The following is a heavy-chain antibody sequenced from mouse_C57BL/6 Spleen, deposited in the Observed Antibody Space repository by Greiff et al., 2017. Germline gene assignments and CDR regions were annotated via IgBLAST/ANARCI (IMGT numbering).Heavy chain of an antibody. CDR2: IYPRSGNT. V-gene: IGHV1-81*01. CDR3: EGTTDYFDY. J-gene: IGHJ2*01. D-gene: IGHD1-1*01. Sequence: VQLQESGAELARPGASVKLSCKASGYTFTSYGISWVKQRTGQGLEWIGEIYPRSGNTYYNEKFKGKAALTADKSSSTADMELRSLTSEDAAVYFCEGTTDYFDYWGQGTTLTVSS. CDR1: GYTFTSYG.